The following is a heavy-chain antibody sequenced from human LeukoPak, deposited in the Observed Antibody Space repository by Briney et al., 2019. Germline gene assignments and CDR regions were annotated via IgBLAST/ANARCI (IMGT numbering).Heavy chain of an antibody. CDR2: IYGDGRT. Sequence: GGSLRLSCVVSGFSVSNNYIIWVRQAPGNGLERVSVIYGDGRTSHSASVRGRFTISRDNSKNIVSLQMNNLRAEDTAVYYCARGRGLGVVSPCFDYWGQGTPVTVSS. CDR1: GFSVSNNY. J-gene: IGHJ4*02. V-gene: IGHV3-53*01. CDR3: ARGRGLGVVSPCFDY. D-gene: IGHD3-3*01.